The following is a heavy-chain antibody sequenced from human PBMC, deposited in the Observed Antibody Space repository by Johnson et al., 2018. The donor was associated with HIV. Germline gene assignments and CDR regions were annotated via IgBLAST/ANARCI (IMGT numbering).Heavy chain of an antibody. CDR2: IKQDGSEK. CDR3: ARLIVGGPGACDI. J-gene: IGHJ3*02. V-gene: IGHV3-7*05. Sequence: HLVESGGGLVQPGGSLRLSCAASGFTFSSYWMSWFRQAPGKGLEWVANIKQDGSEKYYVDSVKGRFTISRDNAKNSLYLQMNSLRAEDTAVYYCARLIVGGPGACDIWRQGTMVTVSS. CDR1: GFTFSSYW. D-gene: IGHD1-26*01.